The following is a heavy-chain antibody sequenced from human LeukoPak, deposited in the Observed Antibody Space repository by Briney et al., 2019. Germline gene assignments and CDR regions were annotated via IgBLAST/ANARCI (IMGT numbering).Heavy chain of an antibody. CDR1: GGSFSGYY. CDR2: INHSGRT. J-gene: IGHJ4*02. CDR3: ARGRGYSYPLIDY. V-gene: IGHV4-34*01. D-gene: IGHD5-18*01. Sequence: SEKLSLTCAVYGGSFSGYYWRWIRQAPGKGMEWVGEINHSGRTNYNTSLKRGVTIAVETSKNEFSEKRSSVTAADTAVYYCARGRGYSYPLIDYWGQGTLVTVSS.